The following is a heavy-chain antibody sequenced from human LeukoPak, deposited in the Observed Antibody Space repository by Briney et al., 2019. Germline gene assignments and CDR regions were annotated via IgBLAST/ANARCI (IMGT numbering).Heavy chain of an antibody. V-gene: IGHV1-2*02. Sequence: ASVKVSCKAFGYTFTSNYMHWVRQAPGQGLEWMGWINPNSGGTNYAQKFQGRVTMTRDTSISTAYMELSRLRSDDTAVYYCARDPDIVVVPAAVNWFDPWGQGTLVTVSS. CDR1: GYTFTSNY. J-gene: IGHJ5*02. CDR3: ARDPDIVVVPAAVNWFDP. D-gene: IGHD2-2*01. CDR2: INPNSGGT.